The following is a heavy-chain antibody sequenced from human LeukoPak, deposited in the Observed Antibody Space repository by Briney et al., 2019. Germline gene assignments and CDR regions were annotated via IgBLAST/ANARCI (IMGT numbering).Heavy chain of an antibody. Sequence: SETLSLTCAVYGGPFSGYYWSWIRQPPGKGLEWIGEINHSGSTNYNPSLKSRVTISVDTSKNQFSLKLSSVTAADTAVYYCARGPRRGSSGWYGGWYYFDYWGQGTLVTVSS. CDR1: GGPFSGYY. CDR2: INHSGST. V-gene: IGHV4-34*01. D-gene: IGHD6-19*01. CDR3: ARGPRRGSSGWYGGWYYFDY. J-gene: IGHJ4*02.